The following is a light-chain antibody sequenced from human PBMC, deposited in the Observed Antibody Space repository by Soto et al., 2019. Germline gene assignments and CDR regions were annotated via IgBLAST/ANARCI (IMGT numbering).Light chain of an antibody. J-gene: IGLJ1*01. CDR2: GNS. CDR3: QSYDSSLSGYV. V-gene: IGLV1-40*01. CDR1: SSNLGAPYD. Sequence: QSALTQPPSVSGAPGQTVIISCSGSSSNLGAPYDVNWFRQLPGTVPRLLIYGNSNRPSGVPDRFSGSKSGTSASLAITGLQAEDEADYYCQSYDSSLSGYVFGTGTKVTVL.